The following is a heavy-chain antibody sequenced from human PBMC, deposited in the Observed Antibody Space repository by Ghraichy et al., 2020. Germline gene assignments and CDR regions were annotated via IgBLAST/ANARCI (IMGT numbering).Heavy chain of an antibody. CDR1: GYTFTSYY. Sequence: ASVKVSCKASGYTFTSYYMHWVRQAPGQGLEWMGIINPSGGSTSYAQKFQGRVTMTRDTSTSTVYMELSSLRSEDTAVYYCARAVKAVAADWFDPGAREPWSPSPQ. CDR2: INPSGGST. V-gene: IGHV1-46*01. D-gene: IGHD6-19*01. CDR3: ARAVKAVAADWFDP. J-gene: IGHJ5*02.